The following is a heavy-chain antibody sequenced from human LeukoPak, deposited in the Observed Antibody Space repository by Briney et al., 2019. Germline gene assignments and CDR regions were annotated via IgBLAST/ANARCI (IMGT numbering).Heavy chain of an antibody. CDR2: IYYSGST. CDR1: GGSISSSSYY. V-gene: IGHV4-39*07. J-gene: IGHJ4*02. Sequence: SETLSLTCTVSGGSISSSSYYWGWIRQPPGKGLEWIGSIYYSGSTYYNPSLKSRVTISVDTSKNQFSLKLSSVTAADTAVYYCARGPRIADYFDYWGQGTLVTVSS. CDR3: ARGPRIADYFDY. D-gene: IGHD6-13*01.